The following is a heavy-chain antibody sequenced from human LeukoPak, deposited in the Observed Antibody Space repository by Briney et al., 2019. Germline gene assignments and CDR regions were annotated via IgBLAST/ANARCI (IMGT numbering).Heavy chain of an antibody. CDR1: GFTVSDNY. V-gene: IGHV3-66*01. D-gene: IGHD3-3*01. Sequence: GGSLRLSCAASGFTVSDNYMTWVRQAPGKGLEWVSVIYSGANTYYADSVKGRFTISRDNFENTLYLQMNSLRAEDTAVYYCARVPYYDLWSGPGYFDYWGQGTLVTVSS. CDR3: ARVPYYDLWSGPGYFDY. J-gene: IGHJ4*02. CDR2: IYSGANT.